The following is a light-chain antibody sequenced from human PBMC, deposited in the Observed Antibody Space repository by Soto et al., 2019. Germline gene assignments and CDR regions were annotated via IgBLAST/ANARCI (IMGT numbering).Light chain of an antibody. CDR1: QSVGSNF. V-gene: IGKV3-20*01. CDR3: QRFT. J-gene: IGKJ5*01. Sequence: EIVLTQSPGTLSLSPGESATLSCRASQSVGSNFLDWYQQKPGQAPRLLIYAASSRATGIPDRFSGSGSGTDFILNISRLEPEDFAVYYCQRFTFGQGTRLEI. CDR2: AAS.